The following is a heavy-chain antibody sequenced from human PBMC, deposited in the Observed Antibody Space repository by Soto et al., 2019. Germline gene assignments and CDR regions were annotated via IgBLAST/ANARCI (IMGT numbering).Heavy chain of an antibody. D-gene: IGHD2-21*01. CDR1: GFTFSSYG. J-gene: IGHJ3*02. CDR2: ISYDGSNK. V-gene: IGHV3-30*18. Sequence: QVQLVESGGGVVQPGRSLRLSCEASGFTFSSYGMHWVRQAPGKGLEWVALISYDGSNKYYADSVKGRFTISRDNSKNTLYLQMNSLRTEDTAVYYCAKDRGHGGRGDFDILGQGTMFTVSS. CDR3: AKDRGHGGRGDFDI.